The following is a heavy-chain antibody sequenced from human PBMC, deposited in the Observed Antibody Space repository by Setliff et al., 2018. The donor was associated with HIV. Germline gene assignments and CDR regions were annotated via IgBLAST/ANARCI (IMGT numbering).Heavy chain of an antibody. CDR1: GGTFSSYP. J-gene: IGHJ4*02. D-gene: IGHD3-10*01. CDR2: LIPVLGEP. Sequence: VKVSCKASGGTFSSYPISWVRQAPGQGLEWMGSLIPVLGEPHYAQSFQGRVTISADESTNTAHMELRSLTSEDTAAYYCTRGALYGLFEFWGPGTLVTVSS. V-gene: IGHV1-69*11. CDR3: TRGALYGLFEF.